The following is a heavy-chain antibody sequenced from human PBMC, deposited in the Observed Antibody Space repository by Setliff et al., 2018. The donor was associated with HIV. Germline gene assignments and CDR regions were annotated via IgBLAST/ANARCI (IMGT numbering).Heavy chain of an antibody. D-gene: IGHD5-18*01. V-gene: IGHV3-7*03. CDR1: GFTFTSYW. J-gene: IGHJ3*02. CDR3: ARDDSNGNTDAFDI. Sequence: PGGSLRLSCAASGFTFTSYWMIWVRQAPGKGLEWVADIKQDGSKAYYMDSVKGRFTISRDNPKSSLYLQMTSLRAEDTAVYYCARDDSNGNTDAFDIWGQGTTVTVSS. CDR2: IKQDGSKA.